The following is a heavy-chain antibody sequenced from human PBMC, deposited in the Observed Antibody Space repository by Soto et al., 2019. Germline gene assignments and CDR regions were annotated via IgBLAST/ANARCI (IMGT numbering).Heavy chain of an antibody. Sequence: ASVKVSCKASGYTFTGYYMHWVRQAPGQGLEWMGWINPNSGGTNYAQKFQGWVTMTRDTSISTAYMELSRLRSDDTAVYYCARGFRYYYDSSGYYPYYYYGMDVWGQGTTVTVSS. CDR2: INPNSGGT. CDR3: ARGFRYYYDSSGYYPYYYYGMDV. V-gene: IGHV1-2*04. J-gene: IGHJ6*02. CDR1: GYTFTGYY. D-gene: IGHD3-22*01.